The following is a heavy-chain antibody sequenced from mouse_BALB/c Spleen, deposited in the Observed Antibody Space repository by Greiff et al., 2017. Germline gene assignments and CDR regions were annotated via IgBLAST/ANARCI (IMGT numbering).Heavy chain of an antibody. CDR3: ARRAYYYGSSYDAMDY. J-gene: IGHJ4*01. D-gene: IGHD1-1*01. V-gene: IGHV1-80*01. CDR1: GYAFSSYW. Sequence: VQLQQSGAELVRPGSSVKISCKASGYAFSSYWMNWVKQRPGQGLEWIGQIYPGDGDTNYNGKFKGKATLTADKSSSTAYMQLSSLTSEDSAVYFCARRAYYYGSSYDAMDYWGQGTSVTVSS. CDR2: IYPGDGDT.